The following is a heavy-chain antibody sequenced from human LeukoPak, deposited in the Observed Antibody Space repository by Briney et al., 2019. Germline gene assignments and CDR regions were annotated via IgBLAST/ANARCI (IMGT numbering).Heavy chain of an antibody. CDR1: GFTVSSSY. D-gene: IGHD5-18*01. CDR2: IYSGGST. Sequence: GGSLRLSCAASGFTVSSSYMSWVRQAPGKGLEWVSVIYSGGSTYYADSVKGRFTISRDNSKNTLYLQMNSLRAEDTAVYYCATGVDTAMVTSDYWGQGTLVTVSS. J-gene: IGHJ4*02. V-gene: IGHV3-53*01. CDR3: ATGVDTAMVTSDY.